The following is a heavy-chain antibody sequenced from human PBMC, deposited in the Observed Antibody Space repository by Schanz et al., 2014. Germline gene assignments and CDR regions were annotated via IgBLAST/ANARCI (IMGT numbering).Heavy chain of an antibody. Sequence: QVQLVQSGAEVKKPGSSVKVSCKASGGTFSSYAFSWVRQAPGQGREWMGKIIPILGMENYAQKFQGRVTITADISTSTAYMDLSSLRSDDTAVYYCARDIQYHYDTSGPVGAFDIWGQGTVVTVSS. CDR1: GGTFSSYA. V-gene: IGHV1-69*04. CDR3: ARDIQYHYDTSGPVGAFDI. J-gene: IGHJ3*02. D-gene: IGHD3-22*01. CDR2: IIPILGME.